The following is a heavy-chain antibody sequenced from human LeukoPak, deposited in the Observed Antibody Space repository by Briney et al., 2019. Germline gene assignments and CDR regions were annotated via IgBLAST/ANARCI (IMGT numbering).Heavy chain of an antibody. D-gene: IGHD6-13*01. Sequence: GGSLRLSCAASGFTFSSYSMNWVRQAPGKGLEWVSYISSSSSTIYYADSVKGRFTISRDNAKNSLYLQMNSLRAEDTAVYYCARDRPRIAAAGDAAFDYWGQGTLVTVSS. J-gene: IGHJ4*02. CDR1: GFTFSSYS. V-gene: IGHV3-48*04. CDR2: ISSSSSTI. CDR3: ARDRPRIAAAGDAAFDY.